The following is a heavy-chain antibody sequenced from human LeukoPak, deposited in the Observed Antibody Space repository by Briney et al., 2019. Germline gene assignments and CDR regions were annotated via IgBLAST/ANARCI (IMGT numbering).Heavy chain of an antibody. D-gene: IGHD3-10*01. CDR3: ARGGYYGSGNDFRFDP. CDR1: GGSISSYY. J-gene: IGHJ5*02. V-gene: IGHV4-59*01. Sequence: SETLSLPCTVSGGSISSYYWSWLRQSPGKGLECIGYIHYTGSTNYNPSRKCRVTISVETSKIQFSLKLKSVTAADTAVYDCARGGYYGSGNDFRFDPWGQGTLVTVSS. CDR2: IHYTGST.